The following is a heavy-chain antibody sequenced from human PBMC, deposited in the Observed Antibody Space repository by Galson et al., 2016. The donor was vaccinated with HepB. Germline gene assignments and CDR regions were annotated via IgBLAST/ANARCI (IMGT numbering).Heavy chain of an antibody. CDR3: ARDPGGNINGMSD. Sequence: SLRLSCAASGFTVSDNYMNWVRQVPGKGPEWVSFIHRIGDTAYVDSVKGRFTISRDSSKNTLYLQMNSLRVEDTAVYYCARDPGGNINGMSDWGQGTLVTVSS. V-gene: IGHV3-53*01. CDR1: GFTVSDNY. J-gene: IGHJ4*02. D-gene: IGHD1/OR15-1a*01. CDR2: IHRIGDT.